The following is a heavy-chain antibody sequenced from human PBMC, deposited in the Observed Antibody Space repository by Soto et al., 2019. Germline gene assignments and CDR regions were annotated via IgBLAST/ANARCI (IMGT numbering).Heavy chain of an antibody. CDR3: AREYSYGRKTHAFDI. CDR1: GYTFTGYY. V-gene: IGHV1-69*06. Sequence: SVKVSCKASGYTFTGYYMHWVRQAPGQGLEWMGWIIPIFGAANYAQKFQGRVTMTADTSTSTAYMELSSLRSEDTAVYYCAREYSYGRKTHAFDIWGQGTMVTVSS. CDR2: IIPIFGAA. D-gene: IGHD5-18*01. J-gene: IGHJ3*02.